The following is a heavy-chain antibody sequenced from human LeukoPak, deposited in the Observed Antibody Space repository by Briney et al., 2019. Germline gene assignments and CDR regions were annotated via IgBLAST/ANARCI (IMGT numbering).Heavy chain of an antibody. V-gene: IGHV4-59*01. CDR3: AREVGATTN. J-gene: IGHJ4*02. CDR2: IYYSGST. CDR1: GGSLSGFY. Sequence: PSETLSLTCTVSGGSLSGFYWSWIRQPPGKGLEWIGYIYYSGSTNYNPSLKSRVTISVDTSKNQFSLKLSSVTAADTAVYYCAREVGATTNWGQGALVTVSS. D-gene: IGHD1-26*01.